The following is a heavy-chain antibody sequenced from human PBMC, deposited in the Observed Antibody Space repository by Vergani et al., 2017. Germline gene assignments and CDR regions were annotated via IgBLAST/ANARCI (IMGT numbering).Heavy chain of an antibody. J-gene: IGHJ5*02. CDR1: GFPSAGYA. V-gene: IGHV3-9*02. CDR3: AKDLGTSAGGGWFDP. D-gene: IGHD3-10*01. Sequence: EVQLEESGGGLVLPGRSLRLSCVASGFPSAGYAMHWVRQAPGKGLEWVSGISWNSNSIGYADSVKGRFTISRDNAKNSLYLQMNSLRAEDTALCYCAKDLGTSAGGGWFDPWGQGALVTVSS. CDR2: ISWNSNSI.